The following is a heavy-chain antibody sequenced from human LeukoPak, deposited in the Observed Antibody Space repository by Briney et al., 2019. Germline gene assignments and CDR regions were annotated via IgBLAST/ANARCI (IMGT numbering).Heavy chain of an antibody. CDR1: GGTFSSYA. CDR3: AIDFWSGYYTGGNGDDY. Sequence: ASVKVSCKASGGTFSSYAISWVRQAPGQGLEWMGGIIPIFGTANYAQKFQGRVTITTDESTSTAYMELSSLRSEDTAVYYCAIDFWSGYYTGGNGDDYWGQGTLVTVSS. V-gene: IGHV1-69*05. CDR2: IIPIFGTA. J-gene: IGHJ4*02. D-gene: IGHD3-3*01.